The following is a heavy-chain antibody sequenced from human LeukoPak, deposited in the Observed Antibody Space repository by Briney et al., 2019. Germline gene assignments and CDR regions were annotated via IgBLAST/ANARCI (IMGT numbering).Heavy chain of an antibody. V-gene: IGHV3-74*01. J-gene: IGHJ4*02. D-gene: IGHD1-26*01. CDR3: ARARVGDPTDY. CDR1: GFPFSSYA. Sequence: GGSLRLSCAASGFPFSSYAMYWVRQAPGKGLVWVSRVHGDGNNIGYADSVRGRFTISRDNAKNTLYLQMNSLRPEDTAVYYCARARVGDPTDYWGQGTLVTVSS. CDR2: VHGDGNNI.